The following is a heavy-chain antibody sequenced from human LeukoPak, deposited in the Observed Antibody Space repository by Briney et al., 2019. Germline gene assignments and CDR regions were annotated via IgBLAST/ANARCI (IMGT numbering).Heavy chain of an antibody. V-gene: IGHV3-48*02. CDR2: ISGSSSSI. CDR1: GFTFSSYS. D-gene: IGHD2-8*01. CDR3: AREPRVSYGAFDI. Sequence: PGGSLRLSCAASGFTFSSYSMNWVRQAPGKGLEWVSYISGSSSSIYYADSVKGRFTISRDNAKDSLYLQMNSLRDEDTSVYYCAREPRVSYGAFDIWGQGTMVAVSS. J-gene: IGHJ3*02.